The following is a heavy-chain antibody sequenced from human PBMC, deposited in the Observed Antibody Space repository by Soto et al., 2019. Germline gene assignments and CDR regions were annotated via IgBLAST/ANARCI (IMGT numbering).Heavy chain of an antibody. V-gene: IGHV1-2*02. CDR3: AREGPDTAMVTNY. Sequence: GASVKVSCKASGYTFTGYYMHWVRQAPGQGLEWMGWINPNSGGTNYAQKFQGRVTMTRDTSISTAYMELSRLRSDDTAVYYCAREGPDTAMVTNYWGQGTLVTVSS. CDR2: INPNSGGT. D-gene: IGHD5-18*01. CDR1: GYTFTGYY. J-gene: IGHJ4*02.